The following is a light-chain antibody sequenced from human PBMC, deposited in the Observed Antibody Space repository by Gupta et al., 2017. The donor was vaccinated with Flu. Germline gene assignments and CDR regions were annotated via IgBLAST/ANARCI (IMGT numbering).Light chain of an antibody. J-gene: IGKJ2*02. CDR1: QDISIW. V-gene: IGKV1-12*01. Sequence: DIQMTQSPSSVSASIGDRVTITCRASQDISIWVAWYQQKPGKAPKLLIYGASSLQGGVPTRFNGSGSGTDFTLTISSLQPEDFATYYCQQANSFPCTFGQGTKVEIK. CDR2: GAS. CDR3: QQANSFPCT.